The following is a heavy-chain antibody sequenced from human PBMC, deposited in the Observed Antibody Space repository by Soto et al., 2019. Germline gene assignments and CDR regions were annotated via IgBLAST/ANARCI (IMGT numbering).Heavy chain of an antibody. J-gene: IGHJ4*02. Sequence: GGSLRLSCAASGFTFSNAWMSWVRQAPGKGLEWVGRIKSKTDGGPTDYAAPVKGRFTISRDDSKNTVYLQMNTLQTEDTAVYYCIVSTSMATRADFWGQGTLVTVSS. V-gene: IGHV3-15*01. CDR1: GFTFSNAW. D-gene: IGHD5-18*01. CDR2: IKSKTDGGPT. CDR3: IVSTSMATRADF.